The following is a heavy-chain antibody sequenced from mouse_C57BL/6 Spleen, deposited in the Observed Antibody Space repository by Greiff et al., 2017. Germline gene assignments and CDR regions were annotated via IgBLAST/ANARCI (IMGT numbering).Heavy chain of an antibody. CDR1: GYTFTDYY. CDR2: INPNNGGT. V-gene: IGHV1-26*01. Sequence: VQLQQSGPELVKPGASVKISCKASGYTFTDYYMNWVKQSHGKSLEWIGDINPNNGGTSYNQKFKGKATLTVDKSSSTAYMELRSLTSEDSAVYYCAPLYYGSSPFDYWGQGTTLTVSS. J-gene: IGHJ2*01. CDR3: APLYYGSSPFDY. D-gene: IGHD1-1*01.